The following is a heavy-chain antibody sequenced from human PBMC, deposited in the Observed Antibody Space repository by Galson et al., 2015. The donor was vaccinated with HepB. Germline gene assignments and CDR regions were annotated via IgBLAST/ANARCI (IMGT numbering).Heavy chain of an antibody. J-gene: IGHJ4*02. CDR1: GFIVNTNY. D-gene: IGHD2/OR15-2a*01. CDR3: ARGSAPNRGDY. Sequence: SLRLSCAGFGFIVNTNYMSWVRQPPGKGLEWVSIIYDDGRTFYAESVKGRFTISRDNFKNTLYLEMNTLRAEDTAVYYCARGSAPNRGDYWGQGTLVTVSS. V-gene: IGHV3-53*01. CDR2: IYDDGRT.